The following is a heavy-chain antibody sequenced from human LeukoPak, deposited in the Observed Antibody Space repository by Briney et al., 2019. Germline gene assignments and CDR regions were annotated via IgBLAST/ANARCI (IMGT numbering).Heavy chain of an antibody. CDR2: ISGSGGST. J-gene: IGHJ4*02. D-gene: IGHD2-15*01. Sequence: SGGSLRLSCAASGFTFSSYAMSWVRQAPGKGLEWVSAISGSGGSTYYADSVKGRFTISRDNSKSTLYLQMSNLRAEDTAIYSCAESPLASCSGVKCYPLDYWGQGTLVTVSS. V-gene: IGHV3-23*01. CDR3: AESPLASCSGVKCYPLDY. CDR1: GFTFSSYA.